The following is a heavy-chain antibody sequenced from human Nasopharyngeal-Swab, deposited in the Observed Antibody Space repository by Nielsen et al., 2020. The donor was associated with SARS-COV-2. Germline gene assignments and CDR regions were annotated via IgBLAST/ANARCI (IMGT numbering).Heavy chain of an antibody. CDR2: IYHSGSN. J-gene: IGHJ5*02. V-gene: IGHV4-4*02. CDR3: AGRVRGVIIDWFDP. CDR1: GGSISSSNW. D-gene: IGHD3-10*01. Sequence: SETLSLTCAVSGGSISSSNWWSCVRPPPGQGLEWTGEIYHSGSNNYNPSLKSRVTISVDKSKNKFSLKLSSVTAADTAVYYCAGRVRGVIIDWFDPWGQGTLVTVSS.